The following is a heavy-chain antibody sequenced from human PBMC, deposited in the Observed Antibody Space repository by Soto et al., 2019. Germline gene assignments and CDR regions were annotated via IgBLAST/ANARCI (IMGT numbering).Heavy chain of an antibody. D-gene: IGHD6-19*01. CDR3: AKVRYSSPMGYYYGMDV. V-gene: IGHV1-69*01. CDR1: RVAFSKFI. CDR2: IIPIFGTA. J-gene: IGHJ6*02. Sequence: QAQLEQSGGEVKKPGSSVKVSCKASRVAFSKFIVTWVRQAPGLGLEWVGGIIPIFGTANYAQKFQGRVTIPADESTSTSYMEVNNLRSEATAVYYCAKVRYSSPMGYYYGMDVWGQGTTVTVSS.